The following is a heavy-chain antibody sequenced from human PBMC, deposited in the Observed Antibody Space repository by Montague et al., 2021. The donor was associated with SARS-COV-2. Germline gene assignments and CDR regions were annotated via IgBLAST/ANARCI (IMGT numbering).Heavy chain of an antibody. D-gene: IGHD1-1*01. CDR1: GESISGYY. Sequence: SETLSLTCGVSGESISGYYWSWIRQSPGKGLEWIGFVHYTGYTDYNPSLKNRVTISLDTPRNHFSLRLRSLTAAGTAVYYCARAQNICFIANCVNYFDFWGRGTLVTVSS. CDR2: VHYTGYT. J-gene: IGHJ4*02. CDR3: ARAQNICFIANCVNYFDF. V-gene: IGHV4-59*01.